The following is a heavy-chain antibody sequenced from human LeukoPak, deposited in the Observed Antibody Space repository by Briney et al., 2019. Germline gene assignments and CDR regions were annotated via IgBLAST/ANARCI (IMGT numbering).Heavy chain of an antibody. Sequence: SETLSLTCTVSGGSISSYYWSWIRQPPGKGLEWIGYIYYSGSTNYNPSLKSRVTISVDTSKSQFSLKLSSVTAADTAVYYCARFSSYGSGSYGLDYWGQGTLVTVSS. J-gene: IGHJ4*02. CDR2: IYYSGST. CDR3: ARFSSYGSGSYGLDY. V-gene: IGHV4-59*01. D-gene: IGHD3-10*01. CDR1: GGSISSYY.